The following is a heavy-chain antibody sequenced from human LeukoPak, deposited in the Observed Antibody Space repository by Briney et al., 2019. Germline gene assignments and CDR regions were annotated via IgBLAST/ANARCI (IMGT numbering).Heavy chain of an antibody. J-gene: IGHJ4*02. Sequence: SETLSLTCAVSGGSISSGGYSWSWIRQPPGKGLEWIGYIYHSGSTYYNPSLKSRVTISVDRSKNQFSLKLSSVTAADTAVYYCARGGEYYYDSSGYYAFDYWGQGTLVTVSS. CDR3: ARGGEYYYDSSGYYAFDY. D-gene: IGHD3-22*01. CDR2: IYHSGST. V-gene: IGHV4-30-2*01. CDR1: GGSISSGGYS.